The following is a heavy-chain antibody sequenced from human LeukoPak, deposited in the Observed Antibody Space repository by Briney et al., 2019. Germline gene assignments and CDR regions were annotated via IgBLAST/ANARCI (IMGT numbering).Heavy chain of an antibody. CDR1: GGSISSYS. CDR2: IDTSGST. CDR3: ATTLGYGWFDP. D-gene: IGHD6-13*01. V-gene: IGHV4-4*07. J-gene: IGHJ5*02. Sequence: PSETLSLTCTVSGGSISSYSLSWIRQPAGNGLEWIGVIDTSGSTNCNPSLQSRVTMSVDTSKNQFSLRLSSVTAADTAVYYCATTLGYGWFDPWGQGTLVTVSS.